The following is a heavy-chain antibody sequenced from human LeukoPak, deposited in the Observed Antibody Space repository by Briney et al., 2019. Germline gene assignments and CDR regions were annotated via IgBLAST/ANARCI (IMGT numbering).Heavy chain of an antibody. Sequence: PSETLSLTCAVYGGSFSGYYWSWIRQPPGKGLEWIGEINHSGSTNYNPSLKSRVTISVDTSKNQFSLKLSSVTAADTAVYYCARGDGYGVFDYWGQGTLVTVSS. V-gene: IGHV4-34*01. D-gene: IGHD5-24*01. CDR1: GGSFSGYY. CDR2: INHSGST. J-gene: IGHJ4*02. CDR3: ARGDGYGVFDY.